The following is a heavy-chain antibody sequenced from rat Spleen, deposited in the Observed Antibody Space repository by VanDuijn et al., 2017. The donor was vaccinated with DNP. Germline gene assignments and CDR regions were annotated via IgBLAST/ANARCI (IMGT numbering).Heavy chain of an antibody. J-gene: IGHJ2*01. Sequence: EVKLVESGGGLVQPGRSLKLSCAASGFNFNDHWMGWVRQAPGKGLEWIGEISKDGSSINYTPSLKDKFTISRDNAQNTLYLQMSRLGSEDTATYYCAKDAFDYWGQGVMVTVSS. CDR2: ISKDGSSI. CDR1: GFNFNDHW. V-gene: IGHV4-2*01. CDR3: AKDAFDY.